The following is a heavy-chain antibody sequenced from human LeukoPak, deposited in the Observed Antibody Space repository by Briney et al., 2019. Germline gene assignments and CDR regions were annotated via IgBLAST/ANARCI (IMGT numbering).Heavy chain of an antibody. V-gene: IGHV3-53*04. D-gene: IGHD6-13*01. CDR2: IYSGGST. CDR3: AIDSSSWYSYYYGMDV. J-gene: IGHJ6*02. CDR1: GFTFSSNY. Sequence: GGSLRLSCAASGFTFSSNYMSWVRQAPGKGLEWVSVIYSGGSTYYADSVKGRFTISRHNSKNTLYLQMNSLRAEDTAVYYCAIDSSSWYSYYYGMDVWGQGTTVTVSS.